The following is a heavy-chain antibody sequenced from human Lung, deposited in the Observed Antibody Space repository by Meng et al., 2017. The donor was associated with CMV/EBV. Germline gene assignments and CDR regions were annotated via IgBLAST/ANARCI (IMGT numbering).Heavy chain of an antibody. Sequence: GESLKISCAASGFRFDDYGMHWVRQTPGKGLEWVTFIRYDGNKKYYVDSVKGRFTISRDNSKNMLYLQMNSLRAEDTAVYYCAKDDSAYFDFRSGYSTPPDYWGQGTLVTVSS. CDR2: IRYDGNKK. J-gene: IGHJ4*02. D-gene: IGHD3-3*01. CDR3: AKDDSAYFDFRSGYSTPPDY. CDR1: GFRFDDYG. V-gene: IGHV3-30*02.